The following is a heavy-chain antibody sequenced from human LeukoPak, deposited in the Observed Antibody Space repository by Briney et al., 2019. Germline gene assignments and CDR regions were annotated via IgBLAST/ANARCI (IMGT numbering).Heavy chain of an antibody. Sequence: PGGTLRLSCAASGFTFSSYGMSWVRQAPGKGLERVSSISSSSSYIYYTHSVKGRFTISRDNAKNSLYLQMNSLRAEDTAVYYCARERGYSLYYYYYYMDVWGKGTTVTVSS. CDR1: GFTFSSYG. V-gene: IGHV3-21*01. J-gene: IGHJ6*03. D-gene: IGHD2-15*01. CDR3: ARERGYSLYYYYYYMDV. CDR2: ISSSSSYI.